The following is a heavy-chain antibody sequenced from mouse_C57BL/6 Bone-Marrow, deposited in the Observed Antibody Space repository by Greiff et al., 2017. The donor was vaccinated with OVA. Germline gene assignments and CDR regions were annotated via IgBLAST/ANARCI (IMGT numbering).Heavy chain of an antibody. D-gene: IGHD4-1*01. V-gene: IGHV1-55*01. CDR3: ARVGRDYFDY. J-gene: IGHJ2*01. CDR2: IYPGSGST. Sequence: VQLQQPGAELVKPGASVKMSCKASGYTFTSYWITWVKQRPGQGLEWIGDIYPGSGSTNDNEKFKSTATLTVDTSSSTAYMQLSSLTSEDSSVYYCARVGRDYFDYWGQGTTLTVSS. CDR1: GYTFTSYW.